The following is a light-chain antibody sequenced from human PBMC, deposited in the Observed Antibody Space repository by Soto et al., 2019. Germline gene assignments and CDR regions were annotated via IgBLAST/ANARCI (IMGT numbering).Light chain of an antibody. V-gene: IGKV4-1*01. J-gene: IGKJ1*01. CDR1: QSVLYSSNNKNY. CDR3: QQLYSTPPWT. Sequence: DIVMTQSPDSLAVSLGERATINCRSSQSVLYSSNNKNYLVWYQQKPGRPPKVLIYWASTRGAGVPDRFSGSGSGTDFTLIISSLQGEDEAASYCQQLYSTPPWTFGQGTKVEIK. CDR2: WAS.